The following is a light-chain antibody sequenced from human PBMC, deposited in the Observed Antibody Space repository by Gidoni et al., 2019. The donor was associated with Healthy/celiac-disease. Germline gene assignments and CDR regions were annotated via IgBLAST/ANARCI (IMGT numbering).Light chain of an antibody. J-gene: IGLJ2*01. V-gene: IGLV2-14*01. Sequence: QSALTQPASVSGSPGQSITISCTGTSSDVGGYNYVSWYQPHPGKAPKLMIYEVSNRPSGVPDRFSGSKSGNTASLTISGLQAEDEADYYCSSYTSSSTPHVVFGGGTKLTVL. CDR2: EVS. CDR1: SSDVGGYNY. CDR3: SSYTSSSTPHVV.